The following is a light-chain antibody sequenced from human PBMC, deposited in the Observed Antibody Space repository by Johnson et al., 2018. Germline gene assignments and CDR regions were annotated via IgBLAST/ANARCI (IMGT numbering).Light chain of an antibody. CDR3: GTWDSSLSAGNV. Sequence: QSVLTQPPSVSAAPGQKVTISCSGSSSNIGNNYVSWYQQLPGTAPKLLIYENNKRPSGIPDRFSGSKSGTSATLVLTGLQPGDEADYYCGTWDSSLSAGNVFGTGTKVTFL. CDR2: ENN. J-gene: IGLJ1*01. CDR1: SSNIGNNY. V-gene: IGLV1-51*02.